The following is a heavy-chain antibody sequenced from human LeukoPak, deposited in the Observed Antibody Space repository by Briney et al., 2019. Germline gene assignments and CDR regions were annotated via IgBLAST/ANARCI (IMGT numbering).Heavy chain of an antibody. CDR2: MNPNSGNT. CDR3: ARDRHGSGTYNYYGMDV. V-gene: IGHV1-8*01. Sequence: ASVKVSCKASGYTFTSYDINWVRQATGQGLEWMGWMNPNSGNTGYAQKFRGRVTMTRNTSISTAYMEVSSLRSEDTAVYYCARDRHGSGTYNYYGMDVWGQGTTVTVSS. D-gene: IGHD3-10*01. J-gene: IGHJ6*02. CDR1: GYTFTSYD.